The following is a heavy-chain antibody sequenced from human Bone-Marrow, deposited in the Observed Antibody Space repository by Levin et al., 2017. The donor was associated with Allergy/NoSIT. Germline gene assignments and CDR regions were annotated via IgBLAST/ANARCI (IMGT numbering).Heavy chain of an antibody. CDR3: VKDVQTSCTRGGAFDL. CDR2: ISSSGGNT. J-gene: IGHJ3*01. D-gene: IGHD2-2*01. Sequence: GGSLRLSCAASGFTFSSYPMHWVRQAPGMGLEWVSLISSSGGNTFYAGSVKGRFTISRDNSKNTVYLQMSSLKAEDTAVYYCVKDVQTSCTRGGAFDLWGLGTKVTVSA. CDR1: GFTFSSYP. V-gene: IGHV3-64D*06.